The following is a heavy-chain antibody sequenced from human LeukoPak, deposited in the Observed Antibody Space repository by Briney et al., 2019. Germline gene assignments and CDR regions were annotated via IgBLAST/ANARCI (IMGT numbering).Heavy chain of an antibody. CDR3: ASHSSIAAAGTDY. D-gene: IGHD6-13*01. Sequence: GASVKVSCKASGGTFSSYAISWVRQAPGQGLEWMGGIIPIFGTANYAQKFQGRVTITADESTSTAYMELSSLRSEDTAVYYCASHSSIAAAGTDYWGQGTLVTVSS. J-gene: IGHJ4*02. CDR1: GGTFSSYA. V-gene: IGHV1-69*13. CDR2: IIPIFGTA.